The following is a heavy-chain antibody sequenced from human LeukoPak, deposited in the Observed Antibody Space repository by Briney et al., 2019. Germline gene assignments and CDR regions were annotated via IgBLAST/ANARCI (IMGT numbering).Heavy chain of an antibody. D-gene: IGHD3-22*01. CDR2: IYSGGST. Sequence: PGGSLRLSCAASGFTVSSNYMSWVRQAPGKGLEWVSVIYSGGSTYYADSVKGRFTISRDNSKNTLYLQMNSLRAEDTAVYYCARKGYYYDSSGYSFDYWGQGTLVTVSS. CDR3: ARKGYYYDSSGYSFDY. J-gene: IGHJ4*02. CDR1: GFTVSSNY. V-gene: IGHV3-53*01.